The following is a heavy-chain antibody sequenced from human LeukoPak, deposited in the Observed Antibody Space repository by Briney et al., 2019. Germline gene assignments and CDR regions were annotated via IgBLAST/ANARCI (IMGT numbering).Heavy chain of an antibody. J-gene: IGHJ3*01. CDR1: GDSVSFDSDV. V-gene: IGHV6-1*01. Sequence: SQTLSLTCAISGDSVSFDSDVWNWIRQSPSRGLEWLGRAYYRSRWLYDYAVSVKGRLTITPDTSKRQFSLHLNSVTPEDAAVYYCVRDVNWGLDAFDLWGQGTLVTVSS. D-gene: IGHD3-16*01. CDR3: VRDVNWGLDAFDL. CDR2: AYYRSRWLY.